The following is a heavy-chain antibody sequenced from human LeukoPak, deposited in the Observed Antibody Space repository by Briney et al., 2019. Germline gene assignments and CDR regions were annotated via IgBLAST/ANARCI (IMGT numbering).Heavy chain of an antibody. Sequence: PSETLSLTCTVSGGSISSYYWSWIRQPPGKGLEWIGYIYYSGSTNYNPSLKSRVTISVDTSKNQFSLKLSSVTAADTAVYYCAREKVGDFWSGPFDPWGQGTLVTVSS. CDR2: IYYSGST. V-gene: IGHV4-59*01. D-gene: IGHD3-3*01. CDR1: GGSISSYY. J-gene: IGHJ5*02. CDR3: AREKVGDFWSGPFDP.